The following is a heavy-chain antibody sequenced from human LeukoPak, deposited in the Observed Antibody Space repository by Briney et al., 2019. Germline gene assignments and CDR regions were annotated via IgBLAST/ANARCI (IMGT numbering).Heavy chain of an antibody. CDR2: ISGSGDNT. V-gene: IGHV3-23*01. Sequence: GGSLRLACAASGFTFSNYAMSWVRQAPGKGLEWVSGISGSGDNTYYADSVKGRFTISRDNSKNTLYVQVNSLGTEDTAAYYCAKGSYYDSSGSFYFDYWGQGTLVTVSS. J-gene: IGHJ4*02. CDR3: AKGSYYDSSGSFYFDY. D-gene: IGHD3-22*01. CDR1: GFTFSNYA.